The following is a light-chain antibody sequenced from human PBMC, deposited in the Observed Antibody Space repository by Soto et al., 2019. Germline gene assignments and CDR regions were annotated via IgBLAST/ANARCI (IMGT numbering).Light chain of an antibody. Sequence: DVQMTQSPSSVSASVGDKVTITCRAGHNINTYLNWYQQKPRKAPKLLIYAAASLQSGVPTGISCSGSGTDFTLTISSLQAEESATYYCQQTYDTYTFGPGTKL. J-gene: IGKJ2*01. CDR2: AAA. CDR3: QQTYDTYT. V-gene: IGKV1-39*01. CDR1: HNINTY.